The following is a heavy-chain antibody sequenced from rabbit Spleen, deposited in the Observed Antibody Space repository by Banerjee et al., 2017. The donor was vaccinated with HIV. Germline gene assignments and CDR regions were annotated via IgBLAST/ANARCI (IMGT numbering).Heavy chain of an antibody. CDR2: IDPVFGIT. CDR1: GFTLSSYYM. Sequence: QEQLKETGGGLVQPGGSLKLSCTASGFTLSSYYMNWVRQAPGKGLEWIGYIDPVFGITYYANWVNGRFTISKTSSTTVTLQMTSLTVADTATYFCARDTGSSFSSYGMDLWGPGTSSPS. J-gene: IGHJ6*01. V-gene: IGHV1S45*01. D-gene: IGHD8-1*01. CDR3: ARDTGSSFSSYGMDL.